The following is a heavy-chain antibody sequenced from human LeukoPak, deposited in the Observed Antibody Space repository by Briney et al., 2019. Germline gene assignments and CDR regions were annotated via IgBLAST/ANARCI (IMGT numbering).Heavy chain of an antibody. CDR2: IIPILGIA. Sequence: GASVKVSCKASGGTFSSYAISWVRQAPGQGLEWVGRIIPILGIANYAQKFQGRVTITADKSTSTAYMELSSLRSEDTAVYYCARDRGSDIWAAAGSGFKYWGQGTLVTVSS. CDR1: GGTFSSYA. D-gene: IGHD6-13*01. V-gene: IGHV1-69*04. CDR3: ARDRGSDIWAAAGSGFKY. J-gene: IGHJ4*02.